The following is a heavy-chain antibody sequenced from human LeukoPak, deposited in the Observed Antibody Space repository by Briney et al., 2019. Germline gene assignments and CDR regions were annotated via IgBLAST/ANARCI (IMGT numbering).Heavy chain of an antibody. CDR2: IYWNDDK. CDR1: GFSLSTSGVG. CDR3: ARTYYYDSSGILLDY. V-gene: IGHV2-5*01. D-gene: IGHD3-22*01. Sequence: ESGPTLVKPTQTLTLTCTFSGFSLSTSGVGVGWIRQPPGKALEWLALIYWNDDKRYSPSLKSRLTITKDTSKNQVVLTMTNMDPVDTATYYCARTYYYDSSGILLDYWGQGTLVTVSS. J-gene: IGHJ4*02.